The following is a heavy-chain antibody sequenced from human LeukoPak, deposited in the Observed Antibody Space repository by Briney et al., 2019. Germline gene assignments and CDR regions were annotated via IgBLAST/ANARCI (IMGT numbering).Heavy chain of an antibody. Sequence: SETLSLTCTVSAGSVSNGNYYWSWLRQPPGKALEWIGYIYYTGTTYYIPSLEGRVTISVDTSKNQFSVKLSSVTAADTAVYYCARGSEWLDYWGQGTLVTVSS. V-gene: IGHV4-61*01. CDR3: ARGSEWLDY. J-gene: IGHJ4*02. CDR1: AGSVSNGNYY. D-gene: IGHD5-12*01. CDR2: IYYTGTT.